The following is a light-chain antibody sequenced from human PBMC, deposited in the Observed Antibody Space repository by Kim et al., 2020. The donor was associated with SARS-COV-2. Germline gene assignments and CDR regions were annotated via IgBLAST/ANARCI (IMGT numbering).Light chain of an antibody. V-gene: IGLV2-18*02. Sequence: QSVTFSCTGTISDVGSYNRVSSYQQPPGTAPKLMIHEVSNRPSGVPDRFSGSKSGNTASLTISGLQAEDEADYYCSSYTSSSTPYVFGTGTKVTVL. CDR3: SSYTSSSTPYV. CDR2: EVS. CDR1: ISDVGSYNR. J-gene: IGLJ1*01.